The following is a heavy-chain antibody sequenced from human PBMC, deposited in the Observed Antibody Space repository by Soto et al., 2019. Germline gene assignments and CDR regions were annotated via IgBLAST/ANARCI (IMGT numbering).Heavy chain of an antibody. CDR1: GDSVSSNSAA. Sequence: SQTLSLTCAISGDSVSSNSAAWNWIRQSPSRGLEWLGRTYYRSKWYNDYAVSVKSRITINPDTSKNQFSLQLNSVTPEDTAVYYCARGLLYSSSLGENYGLDGWGQGTTVNVSS. V-gene: IGHV6-1*01. D-gene: IGHD6-6*01. J-gene: IGHJ6*02. CDR3: ARGLLYSSSLGENYGLDG. CDR2: TYYRSKWYN.